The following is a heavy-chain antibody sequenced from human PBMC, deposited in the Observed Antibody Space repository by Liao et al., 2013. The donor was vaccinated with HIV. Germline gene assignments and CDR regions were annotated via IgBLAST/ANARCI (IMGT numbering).Heavy chain of an antibody. D-gene: IGHD5-24*01. J-gene: IGHJ6*03. CDR3: ARVGMTTITGYYYYIDV. V-gene: IGHV4-39*02. Sequence: QVQLQESGPGLVKPSQTLSLTCIVSGGSISSGSYYWGWIRQPPGKGLEWIGSIYYSGSTYYDPSLRSRVTISVDTSKNHFSLRLSSVTAADTAVYYCARVGMTTITGYYYYIDVWGKGTTVTVSS. CDR1: GGSISSGSYY. CDR2: IYYSGST.